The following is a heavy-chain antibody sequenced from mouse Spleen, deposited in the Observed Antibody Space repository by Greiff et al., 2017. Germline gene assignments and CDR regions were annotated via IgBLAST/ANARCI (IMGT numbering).Heavy chain of an antibody. J-gene: IGHJ3*01. CDR3: ARQPGSSTPFAY. CDR1: GFTFSSYA. Sequence: EVQLQESGGGLVKLGGSLKLSCAASGFTFSSYAMSWVRQTPEKRLEWVATISSGGGNTYYPDSVKGRFTISRDNAKNTLYLQMSSLKSEDTAMYYCARQPGSSTPFAYWGQGTLVTVSA. V-gene: IGHV5-9-3*01. D-gene: IGHD1-1*01. CDR2: ISSGGGNT.